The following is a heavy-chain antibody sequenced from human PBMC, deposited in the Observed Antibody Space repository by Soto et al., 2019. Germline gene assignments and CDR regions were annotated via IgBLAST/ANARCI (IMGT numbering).Heavy chain of an antibody. D-gene: IGHD3-16*02. Sequence: ASVNVSCKASGYTFTSYDINRVRQATGQGLEWMGWMNPNSGNTGYAQKFQGRVTMTRNTSISTAYMELSSLRSEDTAVYYCARDCYHDDAFAISGRGTMDPVSS. V-gene: IGHV1-8*01. CDR3: ARDCYHDDAFAI. J-gene: IGHJ3*02. CDR2: MNPNSGNT. CDR1: GYTFTSYD.